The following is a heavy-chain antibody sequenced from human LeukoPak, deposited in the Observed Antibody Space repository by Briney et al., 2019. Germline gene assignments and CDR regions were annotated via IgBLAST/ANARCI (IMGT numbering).Heavy chain of an antibody. D-gene: IGHD2/OR15-2a*01. V-gene: IGHV1-18*01. CDR3: ARDGARIVRFDY. CDR1: GYTFTSYG. J-gene: IGHJ4*02. Sequence: ASVKVSCKASGYTFTSYGISWVRQAPGQGLEWMGWISAYNGNTNYAQKLQGRVTMTTDTSTSTAYMELSRLRSDDTAVYYCARDGARIVRFDYWGQGTLVTVSS. CDR2: ISAYNGNT.